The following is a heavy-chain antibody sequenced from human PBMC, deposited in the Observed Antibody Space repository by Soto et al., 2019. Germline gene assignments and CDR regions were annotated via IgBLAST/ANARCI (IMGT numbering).Heavy chain of an antibody. Sequence: WASVKVSCKASGYSFTTYGIFWVRQAPGQGLEWMGWISPYNGKTNYAQNLQGRVSMTTDTSTTTAYMELRSLRSVDTAVYYCARPYDSSQSPRFDYWGQGTLVTVSS. CDR1: GYSFTTYG. CDR2: ISPYNGKT. V-gene: IGHV1-18*01. J-gene: IGHJ4*02. D-gene: IGHD3-22*01. CDR3: ARPYDSSQSPRFDY.